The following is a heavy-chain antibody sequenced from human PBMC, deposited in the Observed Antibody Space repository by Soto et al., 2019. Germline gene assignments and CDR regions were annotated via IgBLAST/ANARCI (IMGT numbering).Heavy chain of an antibody. CDR3: AKDYSVTHFDY. Sequence: EVQLVESGGGLVQPGRSLRLSCAASGFTFDDYAMHWVRPAPGKGLEWVSGISWNSGSIGYADSVKGRFTISRDNAKNSLYLQMNSLRAEDTALYYCAKDYSVTHFDYWGQGTLVTVSS. J-gene: IGHJ4*02. CDR1: GFTFDDYA. CDR2: ISWNSGSI. D-gene: IGHD4-4*01. V-gene: IGHV3-9*01.